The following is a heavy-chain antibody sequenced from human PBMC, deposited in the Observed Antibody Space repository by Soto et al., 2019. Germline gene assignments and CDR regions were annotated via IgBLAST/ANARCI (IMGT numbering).Heavy chain of an antibody. D-gene: IGHD4-17*01. CDR1: GFSLSNARMG. Sequence: GSGPTLVNPTETLTLTCTVSGFSLSNARMGVSWIRQPPGKALEWLAHIFSNDEKSYSTSLKSRLTISKDTSKSQVVLTMTNMDPVDTATYYCARISDYGDHGCNYDYWGQGTLVTVSS. CDR3: ARISDYGDHGCNYDY. J-gene: IGHJ4*02. V-gene: IGHV2-26*01. CDR2: IFSNDEK.